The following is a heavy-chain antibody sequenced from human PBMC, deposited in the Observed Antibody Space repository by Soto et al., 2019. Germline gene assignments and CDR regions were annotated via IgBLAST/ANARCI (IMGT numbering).Heavy chain of an antibody. CDR2: MNPISGKT. CDR3: AGGGDY. D-gene: IGHD3-10*01. Sequence: QVQLVQSGAEVKKPGASVKVSCKASGYTFTSYDINWVRQAPGQGLKWMGWMNPISGKTGYAHKFQGRVTTTRNTTISTGYMELSSLSWEHAAVYYEAGGGDYWGQGTLVTVCS. J-gene: IGHJ4*02. V-gene: IGHV1-8*01. CDR1: GYTFTSYD.